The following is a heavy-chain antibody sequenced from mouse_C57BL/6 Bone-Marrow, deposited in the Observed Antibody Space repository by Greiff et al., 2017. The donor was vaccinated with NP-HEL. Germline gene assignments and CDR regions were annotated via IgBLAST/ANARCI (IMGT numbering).Heavy chain of an antibody. V-gene: IGHV1-50*01. Sequence: QVQLQQPGAELVKPGASVKLSCKASGYTFTSYWMQWVKQRPGQGLEWIGEIDPSDSYTNYNQKFKGKATLTVDTSSSTAYMQLSSLTSEDSAVYYCAREDYYCSSPYWYFDVWGTGTTVTVSS. J-gene: IGHJ1*03. D-gene: IGHD1-1*01. CDR2: IDPSDSYT. CDR1: GYTFTSYW. CDR3: AREDYYCSSPYWYFDV.